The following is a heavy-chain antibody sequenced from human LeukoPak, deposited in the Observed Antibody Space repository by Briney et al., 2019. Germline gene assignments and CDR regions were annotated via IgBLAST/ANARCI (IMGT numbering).Heavy chain of an antibody. J-gene: IGHJ4*02. CDR1: GFTFSSYG. V-gene: IGHV3-30*18. Sequence: PGRSLRLSCAASGFTFSSYGMHWVRQAPGKGLEWVAVISYDGSNKYYADSVKGRFTISRDNSKNTLYLQMNSLRAEDTAVYYCAKDLYCSGGSCYSGLWYWGQGTLVTVSS. CDR2: ISYDGSNK. D-gene: IGHD2-15*01. CDR3: AKDLYCSGGSCYSGLWY.